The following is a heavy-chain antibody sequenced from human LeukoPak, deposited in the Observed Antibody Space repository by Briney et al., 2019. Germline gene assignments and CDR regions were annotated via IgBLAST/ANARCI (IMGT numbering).Heavy chain of an antibody. CDR1: GYTFTSYG. D-gene: IGHD4-17*01. CDR3: AREGVYGGYGINWFDP. V-gene: IGHV1-18*01. J-gene: IGHJ5*02. CDR2: ISAYNGNT. Sequence: ASVKVSCKASGYTFTSYGISWVRQAPGQGLEWMGWISAYNGNTNYALKLQGRVTMTTDTSTSTAYMELRSLRSDDTAVYYCAREGVYGGYGINWFDPWGQGTLVTVSS.